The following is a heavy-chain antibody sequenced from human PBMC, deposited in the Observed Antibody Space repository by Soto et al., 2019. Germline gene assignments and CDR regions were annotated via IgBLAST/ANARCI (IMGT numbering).Heavy chain of an antibody. V-gene: IGHV3-21*06. Sequence: EVSLVESGGGLVKPGGSLRLSCVASGFIFSDYSMNWVRQAPGKGLEWVAAISSSGGHTFYADSVKGRFTISRDNLKGSVFLQMSSLGGEDTAVYWCASLVGRSNFDSWGQGTLVTVSS. J-gene: IGHJ4*02. CDR3: ASLVGRSNFDS. D-gene: IGHD3-10*01. CDR2: ISSSGGHT. CDR1: GFIFSDYS.